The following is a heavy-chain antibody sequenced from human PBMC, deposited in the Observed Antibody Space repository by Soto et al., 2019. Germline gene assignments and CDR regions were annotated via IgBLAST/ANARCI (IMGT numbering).Heavy chain of an antibody. Sequence: SGFTFSSYWMSWVRQAPGKGLEWVANIKQDGSEKYYVDSVKGRFTISRDNAKNSLYLQMNSLRAEDTAVYYCARDLVSSSWYWFDPWGQGTLVTVSS. J-gene: IGHJ5*02. CDR1: GFTFSSYW. D-gene: IGHD6-13*01. V-gene: IGHV3-7*03. CDR3: ARDLVSSSWYWFDP. CDR2: IKQDGSEK.